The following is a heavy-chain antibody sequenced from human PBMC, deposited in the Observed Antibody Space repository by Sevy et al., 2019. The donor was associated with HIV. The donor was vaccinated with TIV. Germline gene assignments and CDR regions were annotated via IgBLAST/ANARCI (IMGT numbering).Heavy chain of an antibody. D-gene: IGHD3-10*01. V-gene: IGHV3-30-3*01. CDR2: ISYDGSNK. J-gene: IGHJ6*02. CDR1: GFTFSSYA. CDR3: AREVAYYGSGTYHYGMDV. Sequence: GGSLRLSCAASGFTFSSYAMHWVRQALGKGLEWVAVISYDGSNKYYADSVKGRFTISRDNSKNTLYLQMNSLRAEDTAVYYCAREVAYYGSGTYHYGMDVWGQGTTVTVSS.